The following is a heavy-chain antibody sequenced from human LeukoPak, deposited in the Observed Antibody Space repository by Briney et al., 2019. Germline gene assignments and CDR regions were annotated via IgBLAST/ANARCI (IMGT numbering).Heavy chain of an antibody. CDR2: IYYSGST. D-gene: IGHD3-3*01. CDR3: ASSYYDFWSGYYSRFDY. CDR1: GGSISSYY. V-gene: IGHV4-59*01. Sequence: SETLSLTCTVSGGSISSYYWSWIRQPPGKGLEWIGYIYYSGSTNYNPSLKSRVTISVDTSKNQFSLKLSSVTAADTAVYYCASSYYDFWSGYYSRFDYWGQGTLVTVSS. J-gene: IGHJ4*02.